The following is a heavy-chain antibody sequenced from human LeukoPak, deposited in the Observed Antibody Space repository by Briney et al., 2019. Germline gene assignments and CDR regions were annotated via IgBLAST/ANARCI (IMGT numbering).Heavy chain of an antibody. CDR3: ADPGVGY. D-gene: IGHD3-10*01. V-gene: IGHV3-66*02. J-gene: IGHJ4*02. CDR1: GFTVTSNY. Sequence: QSGGSLRLSCVVSGFTVTSNYISWVRQAPGKGLEWVSIIQTGGGTSYSDSVMGRFTISRDISKNTVYLQMNSLRPEDTAVYYCADPGVGYWGQGTLVTVSS. CDR2: IQTGGGT.